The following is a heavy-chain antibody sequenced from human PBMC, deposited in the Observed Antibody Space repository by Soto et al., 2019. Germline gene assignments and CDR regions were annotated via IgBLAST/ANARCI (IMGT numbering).Heavy chain of an antibody. CDR2: IYPGDSDT. CDR1: GYSFTSYW. Sequence: GESLKISCKGSGYSFTSYWIGWVRQMPGKGLEWMGIIYPGDSDTRYSPSFQGQVTISADKSISTAYLQWSSLKASDTAMYYCVNFYAGSSDYYGYDYDYWGQGTLVTVSS. J-gene: IGHJ4*02. CDR3: VNFYAGSSDYYGYDYDY. D-gene: IGHD3-22*01. V-gene: IGHV5-51*01.